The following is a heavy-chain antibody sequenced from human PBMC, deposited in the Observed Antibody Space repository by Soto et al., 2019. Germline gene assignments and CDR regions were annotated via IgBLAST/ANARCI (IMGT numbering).Heavy chain of an antibody. D-gene: IGHD3-16*01. Sequence: SETLSLTCTVSGGSISSGGYYWSWIPQQAGKGLEWIWYIYYSGSTNYNPSLKSRVTRSVSTPKNQLSLKPGSAAETDAAEYYCARGGGGYYYYGMDVGGQGPRVTVSS. CDR2: IYYSGST. J-gene: IGHJ6*02. CDR3: ARGGGGYYYYGMDV. V-gene: IGHV4-61*08. CDR1: GGSISSGGYY.